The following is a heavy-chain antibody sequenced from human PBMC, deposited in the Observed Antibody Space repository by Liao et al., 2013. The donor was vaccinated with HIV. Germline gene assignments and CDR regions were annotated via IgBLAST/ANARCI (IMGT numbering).Heavy chain of an antibody. CDR3: ARDRYYSNVYDAFDI. J-gene: IGHJ3*02. V-gene: IGHV4-59*01. Sequence: QVQLQESGPGLVKPSETLSLTCTVSSGHSMSAYYWSWIRQPPGKGLEWIGYIYYSGSTNYNPSLKSRVTISVDTSKNQFSLKLSSVTAADTAVYYCARDRYYSNVYDAFDIWGQGTMVTVSS. CDR1: SGHSMSAYY. D-gene: IGHD4-11*01. CDR2: IYYSGST.